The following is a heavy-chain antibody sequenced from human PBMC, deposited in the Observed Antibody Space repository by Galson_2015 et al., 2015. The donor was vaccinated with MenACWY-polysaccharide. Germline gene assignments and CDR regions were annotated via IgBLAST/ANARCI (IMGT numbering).Heavy chain of an antibody. D-gene: IGHD4-23*01. CDR3: ARWGVVSEPY. CDR2: ISSDGNSQ. J-gene: IGHJ4*02. V-gene: IGHV3-21*01. Sequence: SLRLSCAASGFYFSTYALSWVRQAPGTGLEWVSSISSDGNSQYYAESLKGSFTIYRDNAKNSLYLQMNFLRADDSAVYYCARWGVVSEPYWGQGTLVTVSS. CDR1: GFYFSTYA.